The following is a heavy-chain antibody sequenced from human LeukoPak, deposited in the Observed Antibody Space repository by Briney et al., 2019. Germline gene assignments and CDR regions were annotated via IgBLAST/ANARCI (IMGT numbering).Heavy chain of an antibody. V-gene: IGHV3-53*01. Sequence: GGSLRLSCAASRFTVITNDMTWVRQAPGKGLEWVSVLYSDGNTKYADSVQGRFTISRDNSKNTLYLEMNSLSPDDTAVYYCARGVEPLAANTLAYWGQGTLVTVSS. CDR2: LYSDGNT. J-gene: IGHJ4*02. CDR3: ARGVEPLAANTLAY. D-gene: IGHD1-14*01. CDR1: RFTVITND.